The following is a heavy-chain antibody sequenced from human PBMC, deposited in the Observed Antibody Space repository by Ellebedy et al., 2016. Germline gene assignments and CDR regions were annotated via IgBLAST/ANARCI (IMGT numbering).Heavy chain of an antibody. Sequence: SETLSLTXAVYGGSFSSYYWGWIRQPPGKGLEWIGSIYYSGSTYYNPSLKSRVTISVDTSKNQFSLKLSSVTAADTAVYYCCRGDGYNYLYWGQGTLVTVSS. CDR2: IYYSGST. J-gene: IGHJ4*02. CDR1: GGSFSSYY. V-gene: IGHV4-39*07. CDR3: CRGDGYNYLY. D-gene: IGHD5-24*01.